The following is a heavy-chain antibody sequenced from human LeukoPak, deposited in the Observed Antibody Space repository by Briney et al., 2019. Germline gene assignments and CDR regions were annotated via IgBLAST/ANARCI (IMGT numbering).Heavy chain of an antibody. Sequence: GGSLRLSRAASGFTFSSYGMHWVRQAPGKGLEWVAVIWYDGSNKYYADSVKGRFTISRGNSKNTLYLQMNSLRAEDTAVYYCAKERDYDSSGYSGRGYYFDYWGQGTLVTVSS. J-gene: IGHJ4*02. V-gene: IGHV3-33*06. CDR1: GFTFSSYG. D-gene: IGHD3-22*01. CDR3: AKERDYDSSGYSGRGYYFDY. CDR2: IWYDGSNK.